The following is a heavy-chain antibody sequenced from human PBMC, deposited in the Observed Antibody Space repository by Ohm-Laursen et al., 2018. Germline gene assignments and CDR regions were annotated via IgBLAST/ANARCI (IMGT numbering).Heavy chain of an antibody. V-gene: IGHV4-59*08. Sequence: SDTLSLTCTVSGGSINSSYWSWIRQPPGKGLEWIGFISNSGNTNYNPSLKSRVTISVDTSKNQISLKLDSVTVADTAVFYCARRGSGGRSFDYWGQGSLVTVSS. J-gene: IGHJ4*02. CDR2: ISNSGNT. CDR1: GGSINSSY. CDR3: ARRGSGGRSFDY. D-gene: IGHD2-15*01.